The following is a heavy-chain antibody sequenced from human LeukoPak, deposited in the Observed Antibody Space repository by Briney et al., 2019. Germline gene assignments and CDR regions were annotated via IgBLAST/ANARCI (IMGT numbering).Heavy chain of an antibody. CDR2: IGYDGGNA. CDR3: AKGSRVRGVIGVDYYYYYMDV. D-gene: IGHD3-10*01. Sequence: GGSLRRSCAASGFTLSCCGRHWVRQAPGKGLEWVAFIGYDGGNAYYADSVKGRFTISRDNSKNTLYLQMNSLRAEDTAVYYCAKGSRVRGVIGVDYYYYYMDVWGKGTTVTISS. CDR1: GFTLSCCG. J-gene: IGHJ6*03. V-gene: IGHV3-30*02.